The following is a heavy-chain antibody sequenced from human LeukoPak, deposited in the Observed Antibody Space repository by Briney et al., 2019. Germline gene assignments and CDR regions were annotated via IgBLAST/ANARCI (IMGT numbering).Heavy chain of an antibody. CDR3: AKDSSLGSSWYYYGMDV. CDR2: ISWNSGSI. CDR1: GFTFDDYA. D-gene: IGHD6-13*01. Sequence: GGSLRLSCAASGFTFDDYAMHWVRQAPGKGLEWVSGISWNSGSIGYADSVKGRFTISRDNAKNSLYLQMNSLRAEDTALYYCAKDSSLGSSWYYYGMDVWGQGTTVTVSS. J-gene: IGHJ6*02. V-gene: IGHV3-9*01.